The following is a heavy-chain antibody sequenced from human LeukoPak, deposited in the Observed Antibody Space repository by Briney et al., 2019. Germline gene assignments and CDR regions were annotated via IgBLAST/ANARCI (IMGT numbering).Heavy chain of an antibody. Sequence: SQTLSLTCTVSGGSISSAGYYWSWIRQRLGKGLEWMGFIYYSGTTYYNPSLKSRVFISLNTSQNQVSLQLSSVTAADTAVYYCARATGGAAAADFDPWGQGTLVTVSS. CDR2: IYYSGTT. V-gene: IGHV4-31*03. J-gene: IGHJ5*02. CDR3: ARATGGAAAADFDP. CDR1: GGSISSAGYY. D-gene: IGHD6-13*01.